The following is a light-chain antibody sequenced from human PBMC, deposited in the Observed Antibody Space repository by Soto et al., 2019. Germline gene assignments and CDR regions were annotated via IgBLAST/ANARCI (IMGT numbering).Light chain of an antibody. CDR3: CSYAGSNTYV. CDR1: TSDVGNYNL. CDR2: EGD. V-gene: IGLV2-23*01. J-gene: IGLJ1*01. Sequence: QSALTQPASVSGSPGQSITISCTGTTSDVGNYNLVSWYQHHPGKAPKLMIYEGDKRPSGVSTRFSGSKSGNVASLTISGLQAEDEADYYCCSYAGSNTYVFGSGTKVTVL.